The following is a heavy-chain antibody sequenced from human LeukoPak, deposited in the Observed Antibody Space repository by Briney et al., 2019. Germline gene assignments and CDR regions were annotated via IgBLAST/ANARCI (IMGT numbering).Heavy chain of an antibody. V-gene: IGHV4-34*01. CDR1: GGSFSGYY. CDR3: ARNRAYGDYSY. Sequence: KPSETLSLTCAVYGGSFSGYYWSWIRQPPGKGLEWIGEINHSGSTNYNPSLKSRVTISVDTSKNQFSLKLSSVTAADTAVYYCARNRAYGDYSYWGQGTLVTVSS. D-gene: IGHD4-17*01. J-gene: IGHJ4*02. CDR2: INHSGST.